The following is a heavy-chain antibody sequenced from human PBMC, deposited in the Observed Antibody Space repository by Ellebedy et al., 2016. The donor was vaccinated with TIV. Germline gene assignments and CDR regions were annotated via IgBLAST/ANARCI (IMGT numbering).Heavy chain of an antibody. CDR1: GFTFSDYY. J-gene: IGHJ4*02. D-gene: IGHD3-10*01. CDR2: ISGASNYI. V-gene: IGHV3-11*06. Sequence: GGSLRLSXTASGFTFSDYYMSWIRQTPGKGLEWVSSISGASNYIEYGDSVKGRFIISRDNGKNSVYLQMSSLRGEDTAVYYCARTRGGEFDSWGQGTLVTVSS. CDR3: ARTRGGEFDS.